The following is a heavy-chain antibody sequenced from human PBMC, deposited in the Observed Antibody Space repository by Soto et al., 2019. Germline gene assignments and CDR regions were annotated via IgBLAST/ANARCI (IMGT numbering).Heavy chain of an antibody. D-gene: IGHD3-10*01. Sequence: ASVKVSCKASGYTFTSYYMHWVRQAPGQGLEWMGIINPSGGSTSYAQKFQGRVTMTRDTSTSTVYMELSSLRSEDTAVYYCCGSGSYLNPVGETEFDFCSQGALVTVSS. CDR1: GYTFTSYY. V-gene: IGHV1-46*01. CDR2: INPSGGST. J-gene: IGHJ4*02. CDR3: CGSGSYLNPVGETEFDF.